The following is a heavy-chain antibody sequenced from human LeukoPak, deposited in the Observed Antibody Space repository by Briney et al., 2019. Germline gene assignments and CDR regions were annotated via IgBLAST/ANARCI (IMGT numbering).Heavy chain of an antibody. Sequence: KSSETLSLTCAVYGGSFSGYYWSWIRQPPGKGLEWIGEINHSGSTNYNPSLKSRVTISVDTSKNQFSLKLSSVTAADTAVYYCARLRYYYDSSGYYAEYFQHWGQGTLVTVSS. D-gene: IGHD3-22*01. J-gene: IGHJ1*01. CDR2: INHSGST. CDR3: ARLRYYYDSSGYYAEYFQH. CDR1: GGSFSGYY. V-gene: IGHV4-34*01.